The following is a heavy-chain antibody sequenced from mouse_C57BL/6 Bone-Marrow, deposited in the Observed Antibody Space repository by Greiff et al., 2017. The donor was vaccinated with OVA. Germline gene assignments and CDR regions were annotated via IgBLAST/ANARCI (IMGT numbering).Heavy chain of an antibody. CDR3: ATRRWWSLRVDD. CDR1: GYTFTSYW. J-gene: IGHJ4*01. CDR2: INPSNGGT. Sequence: QVQLQQPGTELVKPGASVTLSCKASGYTFTSYWMHWVKQRPGQGLEWIGTINPSNGGTNYNEKFKSKATLTVDKSSSTSYLQLSSLTSEDSAVYYCATRRWWSLRVDDWGQGTSVTVSS. D-gene: IGHD1-1*02. V-gene: IGHV1-53*01.